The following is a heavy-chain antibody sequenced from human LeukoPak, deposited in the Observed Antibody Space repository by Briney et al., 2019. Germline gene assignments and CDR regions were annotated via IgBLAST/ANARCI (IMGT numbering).Heavy chain of an antibody. Sequence: GGSLRLSCAASVFTSDDYAMHWVRQAPAKGLEWVSGISWNSGIIGYADSVKGRFTISRDNAKNSLYLQMNSLRAEDMALYYCAKAKGGDTAMVNLGYYFDYWGQGTLVTVSS. V-gene: IGHV3-9*02. CDR3: AKAKGGDTAMVNLGYYFDY. J-gene: IGHJ4*02. CDR1: VFTSDDYA. CDR2: ISWNSGII. D-gene: IGHD5-18*01.